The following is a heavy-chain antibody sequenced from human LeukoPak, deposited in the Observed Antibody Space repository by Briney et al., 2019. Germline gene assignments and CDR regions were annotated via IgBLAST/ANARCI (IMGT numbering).Heavy chain of an antibody. CDR1: GGSISGYY. Sequence: SETLSLTCTVSGGSISGYYWSWIRQSPGKGLEWIGFIYYSGNTNYNPSLKSRVTISVDMSENQFSLGLDSVTAADTAVYYCARYSYGGYYFDFWGQGTLVTVSS. D-gene: IGHD5-18*01. V-gene: IGHV4-59*08. CDR2: IYYSGNT. CDR3: ARYSYGGYYFDF. J-gene: IGHJ4*02.